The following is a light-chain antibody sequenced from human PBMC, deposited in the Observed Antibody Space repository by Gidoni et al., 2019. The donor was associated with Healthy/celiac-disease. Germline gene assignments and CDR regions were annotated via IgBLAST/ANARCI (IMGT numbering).Light chain of an antibody. CDR2: DAS. CDR1: QSVSSY. Sequence: DIVLTQSPATLSLSPGERATLSCRASQSVSSYLAWYQQKPGQAPRLLIYDASNRATGIPARFSGSGSGTDFTLTISSLEPEDFAVYYCQQRSNWLSITFXXXTRLEIK. V-gene: IGKV3-11*01. CDR3: QQRSNWLSIT. J-gene: IGKJ5*01.